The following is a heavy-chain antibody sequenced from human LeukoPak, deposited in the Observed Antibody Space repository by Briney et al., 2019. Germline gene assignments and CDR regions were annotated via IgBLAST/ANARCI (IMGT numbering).Heavy chain of an antibody. J-gene: IGHJ5*02. CDR1: GFTFSSYA. CDR2: ISYDGSNK. V-gene: IGHV3-30*04. Sequence: PGGSLRLSCAASGFTFSSYAMHWVRHAPGEGRDWVAVISYDGSNKYYAGSVKGRFTISRDNSKNTLYLQMNSLRAEDTAVYYCARSLDGGNSFWFDPLGEGTLVTVSS. D-gene: IGHD4-23*01. CDR3: ARSLDGGNSFWFDP.